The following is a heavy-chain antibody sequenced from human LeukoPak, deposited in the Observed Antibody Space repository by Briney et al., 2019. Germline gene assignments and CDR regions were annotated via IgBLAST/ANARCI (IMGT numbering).Heavy chain of an antibody. J-gene: IGHJ4*02. D-gene: IGHD1-1*01. CDR2: IKSKTDGETT. CDR3: TGWKNY. V-gene: IGHV3-15*07. Sequence: GGSLRLSCAASGFIFTNYFMNWVRQAPGKGLEWVGRIKSKTDGETTDYAAFVRGRFTISRDDSKNTLYLQMNSLKAEDTAVYYCTGWKNYWGQGTLVTVSS. CDR1: GFIFTNYF.